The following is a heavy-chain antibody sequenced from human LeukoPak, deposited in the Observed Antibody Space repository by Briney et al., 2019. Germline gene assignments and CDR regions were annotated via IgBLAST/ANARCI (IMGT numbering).Heavy chain of an antibody. CDR3: ARGDETDVAAAGTVDS. V-gene: IGHV1-18*01. Sequence: ASVKVSCKSSGYTFTSYGISWVRQAPGQGLEWMGWISTYNGNTNYAQKLQGRVTMTTDTSTSTAYMELRSLRSDDTAVYYCARGDETDVAAAGTVDSWGQGTLVTVSS. D-gene: IGHD6-13*01. CDR1: GYTFTSYG. J-gene: IGHJ4*02. CDR2: ISTYNGNT.